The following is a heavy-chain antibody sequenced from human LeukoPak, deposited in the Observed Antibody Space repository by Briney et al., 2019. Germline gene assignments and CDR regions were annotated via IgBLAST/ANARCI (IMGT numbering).Heavy chain of an antibody. V-gene: IGHV1-18*01. Sequence: ATVKVSCKASGFTFTSYGISWVRPAPGQGVEWMGWISAYNGNTNYAQKLQGRVTMTTDTSTSTAYLELRSLRSDDTAVYYCARQMYGSGSNWFDPWGQGTLVTVSS. CDR3: ARQMYGSGSNWFDP. CDR1: GFTFTSYG. CDR2: ISAYNGNT. D-gene: IGHD3-10*01. J-gene: IGHJ5*02.